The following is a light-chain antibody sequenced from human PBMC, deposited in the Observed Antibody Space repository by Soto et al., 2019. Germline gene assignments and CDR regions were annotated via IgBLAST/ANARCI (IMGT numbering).Light chain of an antibody. V-gene: IGLV1-40*03. CDR1: DSSIGASYD. CDR2: ETD. Sequence: QSVMTQPPSISGAPGQRVTFTCTGSDSSIGASYDVNWYQHLPGAAPNLLIYETDNRPSGVPDRFSASRSGASASLAIDKLQSGDEGDYYCQSYGSGLSVVFGGGTKLTVL. CDR3: QSYGSGLSVV. J-gene: IGLJ2*01.